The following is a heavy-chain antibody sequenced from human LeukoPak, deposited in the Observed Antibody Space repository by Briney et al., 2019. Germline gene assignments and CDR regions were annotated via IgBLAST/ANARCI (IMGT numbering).Heavy chain of an antibody. CDR1: GFTFSSYA. D-gene: IGHD3-10*01. V-gene: IGHV3-23*01. CDR2: ISGSGGST. Sequence: PGGSLRLSCAASGFTFSSYAMSWVRQAPGKGLEWVSAISGSGGSTYYADSEKGRFTISRDNSKNTLYLQMNSLRAEDTAVYYCAKDKAMVRGVIRPHDYWGQGTLVTVSS. CDR3: AKDKAMVRGVIRPHDY. J-gene: IGHJ4*02.